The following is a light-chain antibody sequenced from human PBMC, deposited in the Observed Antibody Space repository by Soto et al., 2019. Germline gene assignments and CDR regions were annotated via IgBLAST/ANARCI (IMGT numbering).Light chain of an antibody. CDR1: QGIVRW. J-gene: IGKJ5*01. CDR3: QQLNSYPIT. V-gene: IGKV1-9*01. Sequence: DVQVTQSPSTLSASAGSRVTITCRASQGIVRWLAWYQQKPGKAPKLLIYAASTLQSGVPSRFSGSGSGTEFTLTLSSLQPEDFATYYCQQLNSYPITFGQGTRLEIK. CDR2: AAS.